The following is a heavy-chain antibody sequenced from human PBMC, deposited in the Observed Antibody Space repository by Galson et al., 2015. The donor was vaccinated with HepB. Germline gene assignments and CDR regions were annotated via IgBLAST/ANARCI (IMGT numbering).Heavy chain of an antibody. J-gene: IGHJ4*02. Sequence: SVKVSCKASGGTFSNYVVSWVRQAPGQGLEWMGGLISSFDKANYAQKFQGRVPITADKSTSTVYMELNTLRSEDTAVYYCARASSSWYGSDYWGQGTLVTVSS. CDR2: LISSFDKA. CDR1: GGTFSNYV. V-gene: IGHV1-69*06. CDR3: ARASSSWYGSDY. D-gene: IGHD6-13*01.